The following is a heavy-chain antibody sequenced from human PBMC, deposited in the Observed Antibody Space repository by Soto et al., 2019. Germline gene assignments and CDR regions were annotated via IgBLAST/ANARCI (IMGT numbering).Heavy chain of an antibody. CDR2: ISHDGGNR. CDR1: GFTFSSYG. Sequence: QVQLVESGGGVVQPGRSLRLSCAASGFTFSSYGMYWVRQAPGKGLECVAYISHDGGNRYSADSVKGRFTIFRDNSKNTLYLQMNSLGSEDGAVHYCAKDRRDGYFDNWGQGTLVTVSS. J-gene: IGHJ4*02. V-gene: IGHV3-30*18. CDR3: AKDRRDGYFDN.